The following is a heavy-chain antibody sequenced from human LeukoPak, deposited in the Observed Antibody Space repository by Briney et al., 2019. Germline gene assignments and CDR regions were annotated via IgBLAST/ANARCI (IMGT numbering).Heavy chain of an antibody. D-gene: IGHD2-2*01. V-gene: IGHV3-73*01. Sequence: GGSLRLSCAASGFSFSGSAMHWVRQAPGKGLEWVGRIRGAGYSDPPAYVASVRGRFTISRDDSKSTAYLQMNSLKAEDTAVYYCTVPASGGNWFDPWGPGTLVTVSS. CDR1: GFSFSGSA. CDR2: IRGAGYSDPP. CDR3: TVPASGGNWFDP. J-gene: IGHJ5*02.